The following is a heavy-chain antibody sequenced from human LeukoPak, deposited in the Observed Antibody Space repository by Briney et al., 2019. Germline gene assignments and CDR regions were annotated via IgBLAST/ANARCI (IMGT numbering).Heavy chain of an antibody. CDR2: INPNSGGT. CDR3: ARVGDYYYYGMDV. Sequence: ASVKVSCKASGYTLTGYYMHWVRQAPGQGLEWMGWINPNSGGTNYAQKFQGRVTMTRDTSISTAYMELSRLRSDDTAVYYCARVGDYYYYGMDVWGQGTTVTVSS. J-gene: IGHJ6*02. V-gene: IGHV1-2*02. CDR1: GYTLTGYY.